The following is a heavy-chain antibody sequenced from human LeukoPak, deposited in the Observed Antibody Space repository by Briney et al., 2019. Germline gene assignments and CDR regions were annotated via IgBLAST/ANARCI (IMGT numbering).Heavy chain of an antibody. Sequence: GRSLRLSCAASGFTFSSYAMHWVRQAPGKGLEWVAVISYDGSNKYYADSVKGRFTISRDNSKNTLYLQMNSLRAEDTAVYYCAKHSSSWYGDVKLDYWGQGTLVTVSS. V-gene: IGHV3-30-3*02. CDR1: GFTFSSYA. CDR2: ISYDGSNK. D-gene: IGHD6-13*01. CDR3: AKHSSSWYGDVKLDY. J-gene: IGHJ4*02.